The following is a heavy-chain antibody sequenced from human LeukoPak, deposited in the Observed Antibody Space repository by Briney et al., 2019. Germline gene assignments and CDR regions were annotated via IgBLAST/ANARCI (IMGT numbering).Heavy chain of an antibody. Sequence: GGSLRLSCAASGFTFSSYWMSWVRQAPGKGLECVANIKQDGSEKYYVDSVKGRFTIFRDNAKKSLYLQMNSLRAEDTAVYYCASQSSGGFFEDYWGQGTLVTVSS. CDR2: IKQDGSEK. CDR1: GFTFSSYW. J-gene: IGHJ4*02. D-gene: IGHD3-3*01. CDR3: ASQSSGGFFEDY. V-gene: IGHV3-7*01.